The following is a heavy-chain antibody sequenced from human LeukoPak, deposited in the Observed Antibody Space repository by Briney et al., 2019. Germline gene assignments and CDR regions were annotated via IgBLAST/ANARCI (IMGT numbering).Heavy chain of an antibody. CDR2: IRYDGTNK. CDR3: ARDQGYMDV. Sequence: GGSLRLSCAASGFTFSSYGMHWVRQAPGKGLEWVTYIRYDGTNKYYADSVKGRFTISRDNSKNTLYLQMNSLRAEDTAVYYCARDQGYMDVWGKGTTVTISS. CDR1: GFTFSSYG. V-gene: IGHV3-30*02. J-gene: IGHJ6*03.